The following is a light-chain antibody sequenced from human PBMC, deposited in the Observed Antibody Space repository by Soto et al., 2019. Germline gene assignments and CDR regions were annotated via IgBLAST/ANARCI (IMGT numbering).Light chain of an antibody. CDR2: AAS. V-gene: IGKV3-20*01. Sequence: EIVLTQSPGTLSSSPGERATLSCRASESVSSNYLAWYQQRPGQAPRLLIYAASNRARGIPDRFVGSGSGTDLTRTVSRLEPEEFAVYYCQQYGSAPWTFGQGTNV. CDR3: QQYGSAPWT. CDR1: ESVSSNY. J-gene: IGKJ1*01.